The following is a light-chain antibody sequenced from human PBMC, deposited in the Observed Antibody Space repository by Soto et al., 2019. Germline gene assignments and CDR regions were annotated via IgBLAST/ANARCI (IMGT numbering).Light chain of an antibody. J-gene: IGLJ3*02. Sequence: QSALTQPASVSGSPGQSITISCTGTSSDIGSQNFVSWHQQRPGKAPKFIIYGVTNRPSGVSNRFSGSKSCNTASLTISGLQADDEADYYCSSYSTSYTWVFGGGTKLTVL. V-gene: IGLV2-14*01. CDR1: SSDIGSQNF. CDR3: SSYSTSYTWV. CDR2: GVT.